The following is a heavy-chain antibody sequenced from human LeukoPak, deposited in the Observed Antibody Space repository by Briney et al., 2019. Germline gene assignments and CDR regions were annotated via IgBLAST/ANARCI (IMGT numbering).Heavy chain of an antibody. J-gene: IGHJ4*02. CDR2: VSHSGIA. D-gene: IGHD6-19*01. V-gene: IGHV4-59*01. Sequence: PSETLSLTCSVPGDSMSRYYWGWIRQPPGKGLEWIGYVSHSGIANYNPSLKSRLTISIDTSKNQFSLKLSSVTAADTAVYYCARAKGSGWYYFDYWGQGMLVSVSS. CDR1: GDSMSRYY. CDR3: ARAKGSGWYYFDY.